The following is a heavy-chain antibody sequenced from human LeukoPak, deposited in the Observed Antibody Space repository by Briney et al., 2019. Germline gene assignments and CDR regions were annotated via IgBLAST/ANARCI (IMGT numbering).Heavy chain of an antibody. CDR2: IYYSGST. D-gene: IGHD5-18*01. CDR3: ARRVKVDTAMVAGKNWFDP. V-gene: IGHV4-59*12. J-gene: IGHJ5*02. CDR1: GGSISSYY. Sequence: PSETLSLTCTVSGGSISSYYWSWIRQPPGKGLEWIGYIYYSGSTNYNPSLQSRVTISVDTSKNQFSLKLSSVTAADTAVYYCARRVKVDTAMVAGKNWFDPWGQGTLVTVSS.